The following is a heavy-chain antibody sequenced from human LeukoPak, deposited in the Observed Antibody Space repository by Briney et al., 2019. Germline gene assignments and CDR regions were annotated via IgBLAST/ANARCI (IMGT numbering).Heavy chain of an antibody. D-gene: IGHD1-1*01. CDR3: SRDLNWSFDY. CDR1: GFTFGDYA. V-gene: IGHV3-49*04. J-gene: IGHJ4*02. Sequence: GGSLRLSCSASGFTFGDYALTWVRQAPGKGLEWVGFIRSKAFGGTTEYAASVEGRFSISRDDSKSIAYLQMNSPKTEDTAVYYCSRDLNWSFDYWGQGILVIVSS. CDR2: IRSKAFGGTT.